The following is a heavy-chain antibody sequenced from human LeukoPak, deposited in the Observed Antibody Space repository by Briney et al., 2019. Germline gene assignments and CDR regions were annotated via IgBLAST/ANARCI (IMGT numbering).Heavy chain of an antibody. V-gene: IGHV1-2*02. CDR1: GYTFTEYY. J-gene: IGHJ4*02. CDR2: INPNSGGA. Sequence: ASVKVSCKASGYTFTEYYMHWVRQAPGQGLEWMGWINPNSGGANYAEKFQGRVTMTRDTSISTAYMELSRLRYDDTALYYCARGQGLNDYWGQGTLVTLPS. CDR3: ARGQGLNDY.